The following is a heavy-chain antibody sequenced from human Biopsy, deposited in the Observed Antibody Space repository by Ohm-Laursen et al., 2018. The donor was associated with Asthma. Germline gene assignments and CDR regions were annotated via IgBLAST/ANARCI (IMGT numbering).Heavy chain of an antibody. J-gene: IGHJ3*02. CDR3: ARTYYDFLTGQVKDAFGI. CDR1: GYNFISFA. V-gene: IGHV1-3*01. Sequence: SVKVSRKASGYNFISFAIHWVRQAPGQRLEWMGWINAGNGNTKYSQKFQGRVSITRDTSASTAYMELTSLRSEDTAAYYCARTYYDFLTGQVKDAFGIWGQGTMVTVSS. D-gene: IGHD3-9*01. CDR2: INAGNGNT.